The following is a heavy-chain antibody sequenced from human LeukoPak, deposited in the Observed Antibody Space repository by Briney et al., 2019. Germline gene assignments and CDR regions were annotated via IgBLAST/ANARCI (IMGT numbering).Heavy chain of an antibody. D-gene: IGHD1-7*01. CDR3: ASSLAGTTEDY. V-gene: IGHV1-69*01. CDR1: GGTFSSYA. CDR2: IIPIFGTA. J-gene: IGHJ4*02. Sequence: ASVKVSCKASGGTFSSYAISWVRQDPGQGLEWMGGIIPIFGTANYAQKFQGRVTITADESTSTAYMELSSLRSEDTAVYYCASSLAGTTEDYWGQGTLVTVSS.